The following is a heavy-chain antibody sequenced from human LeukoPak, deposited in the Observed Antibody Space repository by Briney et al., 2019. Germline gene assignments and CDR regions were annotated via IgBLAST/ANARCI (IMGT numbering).Heavy chain of an antibody. J-gene: IGHJ4*02. CDR2: ISSSGSTI. CDR3: ARVSVPVVVPAARYYDILTGQFPNDY. D-gene: IGHD3-9*01. V-gene: IGHV3-11*01. Sequence: GGSLRLSCAASGFTFSDYYMSWIRQAPGKGLEWVSYISSSGSTIYYADSVKGRFTISRDNAKNSLYLQMNSLRAEDTAVYYCARVSVPVVVPAARYYDILTGQFPNDYWGQGTLVTVSS. CDR1: GFTFSDYY.